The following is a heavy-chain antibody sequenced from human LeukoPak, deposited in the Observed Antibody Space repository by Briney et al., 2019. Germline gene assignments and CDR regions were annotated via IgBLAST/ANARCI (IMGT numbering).Heavy chain of an antibody. CDR1: GFTFSSYG. CDR3: ARDLGDCSSTSCYSGRDY. J-gene: IGHJ4*02. V-gene: IGHV3-30*02. CDR2: IRYDGSNK. D-gene: IGHD2-2*02. Sequence: PGGSLRLSCAASGFTFSSYGMHWVRQAPGKGLEWVAFIRYDGSNKYYADSVKGRFTISRDNSKNTLYLQMNSLRAEDTAVYYCARDLGDCSSTSCYSGRDYWGQGTLVTVSS.